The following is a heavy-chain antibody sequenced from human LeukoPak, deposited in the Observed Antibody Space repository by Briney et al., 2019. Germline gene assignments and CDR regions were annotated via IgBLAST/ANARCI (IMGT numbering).Heavy chain of an antibody. CDR1: GFTFSSYA. CDR3: XXXXXXXXYYPYFDY. D-gene: IGHD3-22*01. J-gene: IGHJ4*02. Sequence: GGSLRLSCAASGFTFSSYAMSWVRQAPGKGLEWVSAISGSGGSTYYADSVKGRFTISRDNSKNTLYLQMNSLRAEDTAVYYXXXXXXXXXYYPYFDYWGQGTLVTVSS. V-gene: IGHV3-23*01. CDR2: ISGSGGST.